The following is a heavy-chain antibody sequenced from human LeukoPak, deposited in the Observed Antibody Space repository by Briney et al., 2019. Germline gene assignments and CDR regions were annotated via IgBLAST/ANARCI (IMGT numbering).Heavy chain of an antibody. CDR3: ARDKSSGSYPLYYFDY. CDR2: ISYDGSSK. Sequence: PGGSLRLSCAASGFTFSSYAMHWVRQAPGKGLEWVAVISYDGSSKYYADSVKGRFTISRDNSKNTLYLQMNSLRAEDTAVYYCARDKSSGSYPLYYFDYWGQGTLVTVSS. J-gene: IGHJ4*02. D-gene: IGHD1-26*01. V-gene: IGHV3-30-3*01. CDR1: GFTFSSYA.